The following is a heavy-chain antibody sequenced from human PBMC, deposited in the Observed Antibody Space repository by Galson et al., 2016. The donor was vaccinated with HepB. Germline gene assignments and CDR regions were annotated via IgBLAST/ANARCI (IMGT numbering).Heavy chain of an antibody. CDR3: AREMGRAAAGHNWFDP. CDR2: IYYTGST. D-gene: IGHD6-13*01. CDR1: GGSVTSDICY. J-gene: IGHJ5*02. V-gene: IGHV4-61*01. Sequence: ETLSLTCSVSGGSVTSDICYWSWIRWSPGKGLEWIGYIYYTGSTNYNPSFSSRVTISVDTSKNQFSLRLTSVTAADTAVYYCAREMGRAAAGHNWFDPWGQGTLVTVSS.